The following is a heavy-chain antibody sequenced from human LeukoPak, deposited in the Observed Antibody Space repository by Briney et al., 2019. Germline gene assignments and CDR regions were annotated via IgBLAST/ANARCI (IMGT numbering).Heavy chain of an antibody. J-gene: IGHJ6*02. CDR2: IIPILGIA. V-gene: IGHV1-69*04. CDR1: GGTFSSYA. CDR3: ARDSGPRGYPYGMDV. D-gene: IGHD3-10*01. Sequence: SVKVSCKASGGTFSSYAISWVRQAPGQGLEWMGRIIPILGIANYAQKFQGRVTITADKSTSTAYMELSSLRSEDTAVYYCARDSGPRGYPYGMDVWGQGTTVTVSS.